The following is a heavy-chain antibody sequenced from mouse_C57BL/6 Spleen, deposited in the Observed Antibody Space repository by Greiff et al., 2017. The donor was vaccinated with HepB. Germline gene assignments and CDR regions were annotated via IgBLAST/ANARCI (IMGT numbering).Heavy chain of an antibody. V-gene: IGHV5-4*03. CDR2: ISDGGSYT. Sequence: EVKLMESGGGLVKPGGSLKLSCAASGFTFSSYAMSWVRQTPEKRLEWVATISDGGSYTYYPDNVKGRFTISRDNAKNNLYLQMSHLKSEDTAMYYCARAAWFADWGQGTLVTVSA. CDR3: ARAAWFAD. CDR1: GFTFSSYA. J-gene: IGHJ3*01.